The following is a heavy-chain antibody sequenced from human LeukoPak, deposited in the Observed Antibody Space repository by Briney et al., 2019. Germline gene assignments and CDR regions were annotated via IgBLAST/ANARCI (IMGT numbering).Heavy chain of an antibody. CDR2: IYYSGST. J-gene: IGHJ5*02. D-gene: IGHD3-9*01. CDR3: ARDRRLRYFDWGISCLDP. V-gene: IGHV4-59*01. CDR1: GGSISSYY. Sequence: SETLSLTCTVSGGSISSYYWSWIRQPPGKGLEWIGYIYYSGSTNHNPSLKSRVTISVDTSKNQFSLKLSSVTAADTAVYYCARDRRLRYFDWGISCLDPWGQGTLVTVSS.